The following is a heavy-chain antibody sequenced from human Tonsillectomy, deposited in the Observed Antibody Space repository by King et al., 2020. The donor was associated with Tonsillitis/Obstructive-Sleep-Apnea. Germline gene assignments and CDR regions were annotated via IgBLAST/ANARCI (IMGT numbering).Heavy chain of an antibody. CDR1: GYTFTNYD. V-gene: IGHV1-18*01. Sequence: VQLVESGAEVKKPGASVKVSCKASGYTFTNYDITWVRQAPGQGLEWMGWSRPYNGDTNYAQKLQGRVTMTSDTSTSTAYMELRSLRSDDTAVYYCARDYYDRSGYYHGYFQHWGQGTQVTVSS. D-gene: IGHD3-22*01. CDR3: ARDYYDRSGYYHGYFQH. J-gene: IGHJ1*01. CDR2: SRPYNGDT.